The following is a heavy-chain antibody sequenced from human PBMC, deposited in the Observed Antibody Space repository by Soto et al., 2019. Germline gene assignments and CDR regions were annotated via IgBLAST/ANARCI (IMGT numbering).Heavy chain of an antibody. CDR1: GYTFSGYA. J-gene: IGHJ4*02. CDR3: ARVGLPADFWSGPGWY. V-gene: IGHV3-30-3*01. Sequence: GGSLRLSCAASGYTFSGYAMHWVRQAPGKGLQWVAVISYDGVNKYYADSVKGRFTVSRDNSKNTLYLQMNSLRIEDTAVYYCARVGLPADFWSGPGWYWGQGTLVTVSS. CDR2: ISYDGVNK. D-gene: IGHD3-3*01.